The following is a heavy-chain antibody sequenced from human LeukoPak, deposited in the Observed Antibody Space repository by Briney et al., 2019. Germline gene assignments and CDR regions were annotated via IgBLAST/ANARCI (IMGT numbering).Heavy chain of an antibody. V-gene: IGHV4-34*01. CDR3: ARAVGYDFWSGYSGYFDY. J-gene: IGHJ4*02. D-gene: IGHD3-3*01. Sequence: SETLSLTCAVYGGFFSGYYWSWIRQPPGKGLEWTGEINHSGSTNYNPSLKSRVTISVDTSKNQFSLKLSSVTAADTAVYYCARAVGYDFWSGYSGYFDYWGQGTLVTVSS. CDR1: GGFFSGYY. CDR2: INHSGST.